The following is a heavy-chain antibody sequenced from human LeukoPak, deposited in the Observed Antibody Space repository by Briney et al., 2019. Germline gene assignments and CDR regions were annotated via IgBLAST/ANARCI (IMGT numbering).Heavy chain of an antibody. V-gene: IGHV3-23*01. J-gene: IGHJ4*02. D-gene: IGHD6-13*01. Sequence: GGSLRLSCAASGFTFTNYAMTWVRQAPGKGLEWVSTVGGVSGNTYYADSVRGRFTISRDNSKNMLHLQMSSLRAEDTAVYYCARESTSTWSRVIFDSWGQGTLVTVSP. CDR1: GFTFTNYA. CDR2: VGGVSGNT. CDR3: ARESTSTWSRVIFDS.